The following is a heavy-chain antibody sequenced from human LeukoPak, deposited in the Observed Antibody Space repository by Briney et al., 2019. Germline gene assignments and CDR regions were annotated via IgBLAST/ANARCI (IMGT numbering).Heavy chain of an antibody. D-gene: IGHD2-2*01. CDR2: IYYSGST. J-gene: IGHJ6*03. Sequence: KPSETLSLTCTVSGGSISSYYWSWLRQPPGKGLEWLGYIYYSGSTNYNPSLKSRVTISVDTSKNQFSLKLSSVTAADTAVYYCARGVRYCSSTSCPYYYYYYMDVWGKGTTVTVSS. CDR3: ARGVRYCSSTSCPYYYYYYMDV. V-gene: IGHV4-59*01. CDR1: GGSISSYY.